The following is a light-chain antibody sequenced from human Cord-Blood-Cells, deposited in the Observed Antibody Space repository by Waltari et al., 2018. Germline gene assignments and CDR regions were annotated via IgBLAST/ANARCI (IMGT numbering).Light chain of an antibody. J-gene: IGKJ1*01. CDR1: QSVSSN. CDR2: GAS. Sequence: EIVMTQSPATLSVSPGERANLSCRASQSVSSNLAWYQQKPGQAPRLLIYGASTRATGIPARFRGSGSGTEFTLTISSLQSEDFAVYYCQQYNNWPGTFGQGTKVEIK. V-gene: IGKV3D-15*01. CDR3: QQYNNWPGT.